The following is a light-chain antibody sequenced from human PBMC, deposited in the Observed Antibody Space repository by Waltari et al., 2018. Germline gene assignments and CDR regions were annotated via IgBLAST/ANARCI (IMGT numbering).Light chain of an antibody. Sequence: DIVITQSPEFLAVSLGERATINCKSRQSVLYHSNDKNYLAWYQQKPGQPPKLLIYWASTRQSGVPDRFSGSGSGTDFTLTINSLQAEDVAVYYCQQYYSRRTFGRGTRVEIK. CDR1: QSVLYHSNDKNY. V-gene: IGKV4-1*01. CDR3: QQYYSRRT. J-gene: IGKJ1*01. CDR2: WAS.